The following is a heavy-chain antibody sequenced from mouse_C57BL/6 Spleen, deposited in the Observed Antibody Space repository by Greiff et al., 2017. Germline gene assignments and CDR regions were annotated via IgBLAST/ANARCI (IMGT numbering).Heavy chain of an antibody. CDR3: ARAGGYDGDYVDY. D-gene: IGHD2-2*01. CDR2: ISSGGSYT. V-gene: IGHV5-6*01. CDR1: GFTFSSYG. Sequence: EVKLMESGGDLVKPGGSLKLSCAASGFTFSSYGMSWVRQTPDKRLEWVATISSGGSYTYYPDSVKGRFTISRDNAKNTLYLQMSSLKSEDTAMYYCARAGGYDGDYVDYWGQGTTLTVSS. J-gene: IGHJ2*01.